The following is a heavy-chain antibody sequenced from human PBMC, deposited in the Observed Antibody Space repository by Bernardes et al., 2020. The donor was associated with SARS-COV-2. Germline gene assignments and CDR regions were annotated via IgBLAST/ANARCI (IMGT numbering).Heavy chain of an antibody. V-gene: IGHV1-69*13. CDR3: ARDYYDSSGYPGNWFDP. D-gene: IGHD3-22*01. CDR2: IIPIFGTA. J-gene: IGHJ5*02. Sequence: SVKVSCKASGGTFSSYAISWVRQAPGQGLEWMGGIIPIFGTANYAQKFQGRVTITADESTSTAYMELSSLRSEDTAVYYCARDYYDSSGYPGNWFDPWGQGTLVTVSS. CDR1: GGTFSSYA.